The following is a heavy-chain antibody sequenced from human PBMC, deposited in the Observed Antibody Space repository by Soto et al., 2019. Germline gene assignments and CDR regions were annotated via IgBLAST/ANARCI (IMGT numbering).Heavy chain of an antibody. CDR3: VRGPDYEGYFDY. D-gene: IGHD3-22*01. CDR2: IILPFGTP. V-gene: IGHV1-69*13. CDR1: GTTFSNYT. Sequence: SVKVSCKASGTTFSNYTIGWVRQAPGQGLEWMGGIILPFGTPNYAQKFQGRVTITADESMTTAFMELRGLRSEDTAVYFCVRGPDYEGYFDYWGQGTLVTVSS. J-gene: IGHJ4*02.